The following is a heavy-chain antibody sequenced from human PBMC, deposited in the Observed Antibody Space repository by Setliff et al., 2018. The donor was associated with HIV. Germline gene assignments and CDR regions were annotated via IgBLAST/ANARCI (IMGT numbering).Heavy chain of an antibody. Sequence: SETLSLTCAVSGYSIGSGSFWGWIRQPPGKGLEWIATIPHNGGTYYNPDPSLTGRVTISVDTSKNQFSLKLAFVTAADTAVYYCAGPRGDEAFDIWGQGTMVTVSS. D-gene: IGHD3-10*01. J-gene: IGHJ3*02. V-gene: IGHV4-38-2*01. CDR1: GYSIGSGSF. CDR3: AGPRGDEAFDI. CDR2: IPHNGGT.